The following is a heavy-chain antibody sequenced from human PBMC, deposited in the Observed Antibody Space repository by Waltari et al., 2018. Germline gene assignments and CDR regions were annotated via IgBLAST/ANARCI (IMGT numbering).Heavy chain of an antibody. CDR3: AKGAQNDYIWGSYVDY. Sequence: EVQLVESGGVVVQPGGSLRLSCAASGFTFDDYAMHWVRQAPGKGLEWVSLISWDGGSTYYADSVKGRFTISRDNSKNSLYLQMNSLRAEDTALYYCAKGAQNDYIWGSYVDYWGQGTLVTVSS. D-gene: IGHD3-16*01. V-gene: IGHV3-43D*04. J-gene: IGHJ4*02. CDR1: GFTFDDYA. CDR2: ISWDGGST.